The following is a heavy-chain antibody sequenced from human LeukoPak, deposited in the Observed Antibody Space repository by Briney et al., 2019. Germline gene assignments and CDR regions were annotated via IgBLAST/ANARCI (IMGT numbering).Heavy chain of an antibody. Sequence: PGRSLRLSCAASGFTFDDYAMHWVRQAPGKGLEWVSGISWNSGSIGYADSVKGRFTISRDNAKNSLYLQMNSLRAEDTALYYCAKDAIGYCSSTSCYGYFQHWGQGTQVTVSS. J-gene: IGHJ1*01. D-gene: IGHD2-2*01. CDR2: ISWNSGSI. CDR3: AKDAIGYCSSTSCYGYFQH. V-gene: IGHV3-9*01. CDR1: GFTFDDYA.